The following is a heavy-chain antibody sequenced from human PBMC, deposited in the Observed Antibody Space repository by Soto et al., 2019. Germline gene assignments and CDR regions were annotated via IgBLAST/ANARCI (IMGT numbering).Heavy chain of an antibody. CDR3: APRLPYYGLRRARRNRFAP. V-gene: IGHV2-5*02. Sequence: QITLKESGPTLVRPTQTLTLTCTFSGFSLSTTGVGVGWIRQPPGKALEWLALIYWDDNKRYSPSLKSRITITKNTTKNKWILTITITDPVDTAKYYRAPRLPYYGLRRARRNRFAPWGQGTRVTVSS. D-gene: IGHD3-16*01. CDR1: GFSLSTTGVG. J-gene: IGHJ5*01. CDR2: IYWDDNK.